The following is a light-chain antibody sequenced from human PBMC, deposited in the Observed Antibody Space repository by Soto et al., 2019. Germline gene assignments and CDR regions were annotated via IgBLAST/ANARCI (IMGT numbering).Light chain of an antibody. V-gene: IGLV2-14*01. CDR3: NSYTSSRTRV. CDR2: EVT. Sequence: QSALTQPASVSGSPGQSITISCTGTISDVGGYDYVSWYQQHPGKAPKLIIYEVTNRASGVSSRFSGSKSGNTASLTISGLQAEDEADYYCNSYTSSRTRVFGGGTKLTVL. CDR1: ISDVGGYDY. J-gene: IGLJ3*02.